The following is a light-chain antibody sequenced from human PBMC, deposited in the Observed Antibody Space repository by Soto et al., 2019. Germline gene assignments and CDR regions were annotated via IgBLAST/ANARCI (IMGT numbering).Light chain of an antibody. V-gene: IGLV1-40*01. CDR1: RSNIGAGYD. CDR3: QSYRSSLSVRV. Sequence: QSVLTQPPSVSGAAGQRVTISYTGSRSNIGAGYDVHWYQQLPGTAPKLLIYGNSNRPSGVPDRFSGSKSGTSASLAITGLQAEDEADYYCQSYRSSLSVRVFGTRT. J-gene: IGLJ1*01. CDR2: GNS.